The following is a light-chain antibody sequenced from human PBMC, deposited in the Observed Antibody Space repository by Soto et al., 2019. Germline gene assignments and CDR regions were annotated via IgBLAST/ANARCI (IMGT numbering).Light chain of an antibody. CDR1: QSIRSSY. J-gene: IGKJ5*01. Sequence: EIVLTQSPGTLSLFPGERATLSCRASQSIRSSYLAWYQQKPGQAPRLLIYGASSRATGIPDKFSGGGSGTDFTLTISRLEPEDFAVYYCQQYGGSPPITFGQGTRLEIK. CDR2: GAS. V-gene: IGKV3-20*01. CDR3: QQYGGSPPIT.